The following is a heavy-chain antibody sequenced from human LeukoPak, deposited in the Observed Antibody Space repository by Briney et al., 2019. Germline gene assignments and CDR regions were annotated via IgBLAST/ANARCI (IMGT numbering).Heavy chain of an antibody. D-gene: IGHD5-18*01. CDR1: GYTFTSDD. CDR3: ARIRGFSYGLAFDL. V-gene: IGHV1-8*01. Sequence: ASVTVSWMASGYTFTSDDVNWVRQAAGEGLEWMGWMTPKSGNTGYAQNFQGRVTMARNTSINTAYMALSSLTSADTAVYYCARIRGFSYGLAFDLWGQGTMVTVSS. J-gene: IGHJ3*01. CDR2: MTPKSGNT.